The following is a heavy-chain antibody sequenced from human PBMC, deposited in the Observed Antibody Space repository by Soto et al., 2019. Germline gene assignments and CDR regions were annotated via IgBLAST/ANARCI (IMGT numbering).Heavy chain of an antibody. D-gene: IGHD3-9*01. Sequence: QVQLQESGPGLVKPSETLSLTCNVSGGSISTSYWTWIRQPPGKGLEWIGYIYHTGSTHYNPSLRRRVTMSVDTSKTQFSLRLSSVTAADTAVYYCARHPISYSDVLTGQIVYPEFNCIDPWGQGTLVTVSS. CDR1: GGSISTSY. CDR3: ARHPISYSDVLTGQIVYPEFNCIDP. J-gene: IGHJ5*02. V-gene: IGHV4-59*08. CDR2: IYHTGST.